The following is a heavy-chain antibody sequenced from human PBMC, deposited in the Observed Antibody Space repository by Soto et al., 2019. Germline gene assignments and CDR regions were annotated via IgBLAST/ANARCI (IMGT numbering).Heavy chain of an antibody. CDR1: GSTFSSYS. CDR2: ISSSSSYI. J-gene: IGHJ4*02. D-gene: IGHD6-13*01. Sequence: GGSLRLSCAASGSTFSSYSMNWVRQAPGKGLEWVSSISSSSSYIYYADSVKGRFTISRDNAKNSLYLQMNSLRAEDTAVYYCARDRYSSSWYLFDYWGQGTLVTVSS. V-gene: IGHV3-21*01. CDR3: ARDRYSSSWYLFDY.